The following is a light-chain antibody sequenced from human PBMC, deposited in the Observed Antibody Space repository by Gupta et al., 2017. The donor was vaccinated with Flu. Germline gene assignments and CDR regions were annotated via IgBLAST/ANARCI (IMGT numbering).Light chain of an antibody. CDR2: SNS. CDR1: SSNIGINT. V-gene: IGLV1-44*01. CDR3: AAWDDRLNALL. J-gene: IGLJ2*01. Sequence: QSVLTQPASASGTPGQRVVISCSGDSSNIGINTVSWYQHLPGVAPKLHIYSNSRRPSGVPDRFSGSKSGTSASLVISGLQSDDEAAYYCAAWDDRLNALLFGGGTKVTV.